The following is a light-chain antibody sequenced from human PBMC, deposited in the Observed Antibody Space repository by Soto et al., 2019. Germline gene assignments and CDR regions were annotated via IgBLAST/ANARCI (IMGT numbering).Light chain of an antibody. J-gene: IGKJ3*01. CDR2: AAS. CDR3: QQANTFPRT. Sequence: YAASSLQSGVPSRFSGSVSGTDFTLTISRLQPEDFATCCCQQANTFPRTFGPGTRVDFK. V-gene: IGKV1-12*01.